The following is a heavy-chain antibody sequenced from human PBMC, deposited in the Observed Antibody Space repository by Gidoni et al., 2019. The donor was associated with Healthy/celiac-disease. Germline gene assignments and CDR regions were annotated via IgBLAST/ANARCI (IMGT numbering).Heavy chain of an antibody. CDR1: CFTFLRYG. Sequence: VHLLASCGVLVQPWRSLRLSCAASCFTFLRYGLHWGRQAPGKGREGVAVIWYDGSNKYDADYVKGRFTISRENSKNTMYLQMNSRRAEDTAVDYGARERAIVGATGPENYVDYWGQGTLVTVSS. CDR2: IWYDGSNK. V-gene: IGHV3-33*01. CDR3: ARERAIVGATGPENYVDY. J-gene: IGHJ4*02. D-gene: IGHD1-26*01.